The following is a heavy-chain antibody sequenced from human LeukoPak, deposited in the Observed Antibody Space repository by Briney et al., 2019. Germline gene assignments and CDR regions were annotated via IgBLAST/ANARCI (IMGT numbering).Heavy chain of an antibody. CDR3: ASLSLGHY. CDR2: MKGDGSER. D-gene: IGHD6-6*01. J-gene: IGHJ4*02. Sequence: PGGSLRLSCAASGFTFSSYAMSWVRQAPGKGLEWVANMKGDGSERYYADSVKGRFTISRDTSKNTLSLQMNSLRAEDTAVYYCASLSLGHYWGQGTLVTVSS. V-gene: IGHV3-7*03. CDR1: GFTFSSYA.